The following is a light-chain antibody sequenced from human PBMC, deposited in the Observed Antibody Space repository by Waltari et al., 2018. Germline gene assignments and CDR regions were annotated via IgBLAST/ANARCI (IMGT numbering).Light chain of an antibody. J-gene: IGLJ3*02. V-gene: IGLV2-23*02. CDR3: CSYAGSSTWV. CDR1: SSDVGGYNY. Sequence: QSALTQPASVSGSPGQSIPISCAGTSSDVGGYNYVSWYQQHPGKAPKLMIYEVSKRPSGVSNRFSGSKSGNTASLTISGLQAEDEADYYCCSYAGSSTWVFGGGTKLTVL. CDR2: EVS.